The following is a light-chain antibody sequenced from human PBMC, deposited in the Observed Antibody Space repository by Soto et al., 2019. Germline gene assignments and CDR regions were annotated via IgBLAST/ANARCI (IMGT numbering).Light chain of an antibody. CDR3: QQTSSTPT. CDR1: QSIRSY. Sequence: DIQLTQSPSSLSASVGDRVTITCRASQSIRSYLNWYQQKPGKAPKLLIYAASSVQTGVSSRFSGSGSGTDFTLTISNLQPEDFATYYCQQTSSTPTFGGGTKVEIK. J-gene: IGKJ4*01. CDR2: AAS. V-gene: IGKV1-39*01.